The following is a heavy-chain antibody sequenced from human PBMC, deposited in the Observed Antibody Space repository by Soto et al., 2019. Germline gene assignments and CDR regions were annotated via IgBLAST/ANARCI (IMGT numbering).Heavy chain of an antibody. CDR3: AKTYYYDSAGYYAPFDP. V-gene: IGHV5-10-1*01. D-gene: IGHD3-22*01. Sequence: GESLKISCKGSGYTFTNYWISWVGQVPGKGLEWMGRIDPSDSYTNYSPSFQGHVTISADKSISTAYLQWSSLKASDTAMYYCAKTYYYDSAGYYAPFDPWGQGTLVTVSS. J-gene: IGHJ5*02. CDR2: IDPSDSYT. CDR1: GYTFTNYW.